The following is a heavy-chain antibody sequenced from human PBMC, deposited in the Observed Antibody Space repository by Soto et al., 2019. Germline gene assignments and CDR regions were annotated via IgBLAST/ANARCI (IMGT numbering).Heavy chain of an antibody. D-gene: IGHD3-16*02. J-gene: IGHJ4*02. CDR1: GFTFSRES. V-gene: IGHV3-23*01. CDR2: ISGSGDST. Sequence: GGSLRLSCAASGFTFSRESMSWVRQAPGKGLEWVSAISGSGDSTFYADSVKGRFTISRDSSKITLYLQMNSLRAEDTAVYYCAKDVSSTPQKTFDYWGQGTLVTVSS. CDR3: AKDVSSTPQKTFDY.